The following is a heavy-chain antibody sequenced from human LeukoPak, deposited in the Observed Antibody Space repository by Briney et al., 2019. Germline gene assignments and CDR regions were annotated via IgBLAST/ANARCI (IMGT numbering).Heavy chain of an antibody. CDR1: GGSFNSYY. CDR3: AGGPTKNYFDY. J-gene: IGHJ4*02. Sequence: SETLSLTCTVSGGSFNSYYWSWIRQPPGKGLEWIGYIYYSGSTNYNPSLKSRVTISIDMSKNQFSLKLRSVTAADTAVYYCAGGPTKNYFDYWGQGTLVTVSS. V-gene: IGHV4-59*01. CDR2: IYYSGST.